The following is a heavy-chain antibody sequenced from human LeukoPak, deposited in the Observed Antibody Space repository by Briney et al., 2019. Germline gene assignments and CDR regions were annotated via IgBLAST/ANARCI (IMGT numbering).Heavy chain of an antibody. V-gene: IGHV4-4*07. D-gene: IGHD2-2*01. CDR1: GGSISSYY. Sequence: SETLSLTCTVSGGSISSYYWNWIRQPAGKGLEWIGRIHTSGSTNYNPTLKSRVTMSVDTSKNQFSLKLSSVTAADTAVYYCARQGYCSSTSCYAAPFDYWGQGTLITVSS. CDR2: IHTSGST. J-gene: IGHJ4*02. CDR3: ARQGYCSSTSCYAAPFDY.